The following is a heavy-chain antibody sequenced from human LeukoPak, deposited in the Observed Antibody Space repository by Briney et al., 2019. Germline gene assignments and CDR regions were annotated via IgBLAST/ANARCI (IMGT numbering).Heavy chain of an antibody. CDR1: GFTFSSYA. V-gene: IGHV3-23*01. Sequence: GGSLRLSCAASGFTFSSYAMSWVRQAPGKGLEWVSAISGSGGSTYYADSVKGRFTISRDNSKNTLYLQMNGLRAEDTAVYYCAKPHDYGDYPFYFDYWGQGTLVTVSS. D-gene: IGHD4-17*01. J-gene: IGHJ4*02. CDR3: AKPHDYGDYPFYFDY. CDR2: ISGSGGST.